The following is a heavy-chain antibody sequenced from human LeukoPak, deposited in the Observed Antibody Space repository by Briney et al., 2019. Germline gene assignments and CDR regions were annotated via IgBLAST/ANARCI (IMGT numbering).Heavy chain of an antibody. CDR1: GGSISSFY. CDR3: AREQSGSVHMDV. J-gene: IGHJ6*02. CDR2: TSYTGNT. D-gene: IGHD3-10*01. Sequence: SETLSLTCTVSGGSISSFYWSWIRQPPGKGLEWIAYTSYTGNTNYNPSLKSRVTISVDMSKNQFSLRLRSVTAADTAVYYCAREQSGSVHMDVWGQGTSVTVAS. V-gene: IGHV4-59*01.